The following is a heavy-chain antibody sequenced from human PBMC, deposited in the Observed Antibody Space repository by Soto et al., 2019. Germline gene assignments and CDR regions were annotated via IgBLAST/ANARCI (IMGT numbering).Heavy chain of an antibody. V-gene: IGHV1-69*06. CDR3: ARAIKRWEVHYYFDY. CDR2: IVVMSNTA. CDR1: GSTFNNFA. J-gene: IGHJ4*02. Sequence: QVVLLQSGAEVKEPGSSVRVSCKVSGSTFNNFAFSWVRQAPGHGPEWMGGIVVMSNTADYSQRFRGRVTITADTSTNTLYMELGSLTFEDTAVYYCARAIKRWEVHYYFDYWGQGTQVTVSS. D-gene: IGHD1-26*01.